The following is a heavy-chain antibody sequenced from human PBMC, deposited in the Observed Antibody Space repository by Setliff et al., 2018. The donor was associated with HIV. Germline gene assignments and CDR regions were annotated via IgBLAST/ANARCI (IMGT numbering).Heavy chain of an antibody. Sequence: SETLSLTCTVSGGSVSGYFWTWIRQSPRKGLEWIGYISSTGAAWYNPSLKSRVTMSIDTSKIHFSLTLSSVSGADTALYFCARGGKRAFDIWGQGAMVTVSS. CDR3: ARGGKRAFDI. J-gene: IGHJ3*02. CDR2: ISSTGAA. V-gene: IGHV4-59*02. CDR1: GGSVSGYF.